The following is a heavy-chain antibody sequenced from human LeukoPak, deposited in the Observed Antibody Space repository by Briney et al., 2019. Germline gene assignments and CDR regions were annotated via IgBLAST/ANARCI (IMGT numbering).Heavy chain of an antibody. Sequence: ASVKVSGKVSGYTFTDYYMHRVQQAPGKGLEWMGLVDPEDGETIYAEKFQGRVTITADTSTDTAYMELSSLRSEDTAVYYCATDRRSSGYYGAFDIWGQGTMVTVSS. D-gene: IGHD3-22*01. J-gene: IGHJ3*02. CDR2: VDPEDGET. V-gene: IGHV1-69-2*01. CDR3: ATDRRSSGYYGAFDI. CDR1: GYTFTDYY.